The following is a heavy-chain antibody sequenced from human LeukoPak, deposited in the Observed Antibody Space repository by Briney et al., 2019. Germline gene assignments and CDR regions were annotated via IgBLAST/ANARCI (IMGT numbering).Heavy chain of an antibody. CDR2: IYTSGST. CDR3: ARDSHYSNYYDY. V-gene: IGHV4-61*02. CDR1: GGSFSSGSYY. Sequence: KPSETLSLTCTVSGGSFSSGSYYWSWIRQPAGKGLEWIGRIYTSGSTNYNPSLKSRITISVDTSKNQFSLKLSSVTAADTAVYYCARDSHYSNYYDYWGQGTLVTVSS. D-gene: IGHD4-11*01. J-gene: IGHJ4*02.